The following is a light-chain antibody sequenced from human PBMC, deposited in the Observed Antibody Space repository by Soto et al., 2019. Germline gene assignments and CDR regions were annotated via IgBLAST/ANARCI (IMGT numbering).Light chain of an antibody. CDR3: QQGYSTPYT. J-gene: IGKJ2*01. CDR2: PAS. CDR1: QNIRTY. Sequence: DIQMTQSPYSLSASLGYSVTITCRASQNIRTYLNWYQQKPGRAPKLLIHPASALPSGVPSRFSGSGSGTEVTLTMSGLQPDDFASYYCQQGYSTPYTFGQGTKVEIK. V-gene: IGKV1-39*01.